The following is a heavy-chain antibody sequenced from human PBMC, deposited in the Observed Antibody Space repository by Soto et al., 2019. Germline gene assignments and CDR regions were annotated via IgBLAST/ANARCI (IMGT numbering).Heavy chain of an antibody. CDR1: GFTFRSYG. V-gene: IGHV3-33*01. CDR2: IWYDGSNK. CDR3: ARAPYTSSTSFDY. Sequence: QVQLVESGGGVVQPGRSLRLSCAASGFTFRSYGMHWVRQAPGKGLEWVAVIWYDGSNKYYADSVKGRFTISRDNSNNTLYQQMNSLRAEDTAEYYGARAPYTSSTSFDYWGLGTLVTVSS. D-gene: IGHD1-20*01. J-gene: IGHJ4*02.